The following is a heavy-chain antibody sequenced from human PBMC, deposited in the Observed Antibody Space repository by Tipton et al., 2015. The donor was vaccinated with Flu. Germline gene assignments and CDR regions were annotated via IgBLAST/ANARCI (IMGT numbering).Heavy chain of an antibody. Sequence: TLSLTCTVSGYSISSGYYWGWIRQPPGKGLEWIGSIYHSGSTYYNPSPKSRVTISIYTSKNQFSLKLRSVTAADTAVYYCASGVAVAMYFQHWCLGTLVTVSS. J-gene: IGHJ1*01. CDR2: IYHSGST. CDR1: GYSISSGYY. CDR3: ASGVAVAMYFQH. D-gene: IGHD6-19*01. V-gene: IGHV4-38-2*02.